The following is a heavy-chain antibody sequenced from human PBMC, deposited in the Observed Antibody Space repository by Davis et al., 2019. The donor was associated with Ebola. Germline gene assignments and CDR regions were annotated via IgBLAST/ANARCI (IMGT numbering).Heavy chain of an antibody. CDR2: VHFSGIT. V-gene: IGHV4-4*07. CDR3: ARGPEIDDAFAV. J-gene: IGHJ3*01. Sequence: PSETLSLTCAVSSGSISNYFWSWIRQSAGKGLEWIGRVHFSGITDYNPSLRGRVTMSIDTSNNRFSLSLTSVTDADTAIYYCARGPEIDDAFAVWGQGTMVTISS. CDR1: SGSISNYF.